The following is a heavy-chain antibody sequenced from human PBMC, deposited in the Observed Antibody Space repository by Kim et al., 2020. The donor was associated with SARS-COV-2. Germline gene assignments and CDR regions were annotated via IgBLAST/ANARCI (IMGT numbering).Heavy chain of an antibody. CDR2: IYYSGST. Sequence: SETLSLTCTVSGGSISSSSYYWGWIRQPPGKGLEWIGSIYYSGSTYYNPSLKSRVTISVDTSKNQFSLKLSSVTAADTAVYYCARKSWGMIVVEDWYFDLWGRGTLGTVSS. J-gene: IGHJ2*01. D-gene: IGHD3-22*01. V-gene: IGHV4-39*07. CDR3: ARKSWGMIVVEDWYFDL. CDR1: GGSISSSSYY.